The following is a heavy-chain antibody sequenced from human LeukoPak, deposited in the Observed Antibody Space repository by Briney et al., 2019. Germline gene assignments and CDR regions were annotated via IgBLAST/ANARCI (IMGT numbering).Heavy chain of an antibody. CDR2: IYTGDSDT. CDR3: ARQDCSDSSGSVGHFDY. J-gene: IGHJ4*02. D-gene: IGHD3-22*01. Sequence: GEALQIPCHGSGYSFTSYWIVWVRQMPATGLEWMGIIYTGDSDTRYSPSFQGQVTISADKSISTAYLQWSSLKASDSAMYFCARQDCSDSSGSVGHFDYWGQGTLVTVSS. V-gene: IGHV5-51*01. CDR1: GYSFTSYW.